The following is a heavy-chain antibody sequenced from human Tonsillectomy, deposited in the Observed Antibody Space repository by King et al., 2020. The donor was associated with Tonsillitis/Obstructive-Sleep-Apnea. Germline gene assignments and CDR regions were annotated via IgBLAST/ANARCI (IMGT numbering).Heavy chain of an antibody. CDR3: ARLPGAGITIVGVETYGMDV. CDR1: GYSFTSYW. J-gene: IGHJ6*02. CDR2: IDPSDSYT. Sequence: VQLVQSGTEVKKPGESLRISCKGSGYSFTSYWISWVRQMPGKGLEWMGRIDPSDSYTNYSPSFQGHVTISADKSISTAYLQWSSLKASDNAMYYCARLPGAGITIVGVETYGMDVWGQGTTVTVSS. D-gene: IGHD3-3*01. V-gene: IGHV5-10-1*03.